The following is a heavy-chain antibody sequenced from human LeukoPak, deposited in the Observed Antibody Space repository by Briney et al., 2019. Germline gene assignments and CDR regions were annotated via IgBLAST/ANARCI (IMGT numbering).Heavy chain of an antibody. CDR1: GGSISSSNCY. CDR3: AREAGDSSGYYYLDY. V-gene: IGHV4-61*01. J-gene: IGHJ4*02. CDR2: IHYSGST. D-gene: IGHD3-22*01. Sequence: SETLSLTCTVSGGSISSSNCYWSWIRQSPGKGLEWIGYIHYSGSTNYNPSLKSRVTMSVDTSKNQFSLKLSSVTAADTAMYYCAREAGDSSGYYYLDYWGQGSLVTVSS.